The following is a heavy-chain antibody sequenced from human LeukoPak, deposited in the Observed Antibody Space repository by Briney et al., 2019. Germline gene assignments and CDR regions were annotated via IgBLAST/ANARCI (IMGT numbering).Heavy chain of an antibody. V-gene: IGHV3-23*01. CDR1: GFTFNNYA. D-gene: IGHD2/OR15-2a*01. Sequence: GGSLRLSCAASGFTFNNYALNWVRQAPGKGLEWVSIISDSGDSTYYADSVKGRFTISRDNSKNTLYLQMNSLRAEDTAVYYCASFGRSDDAFDIWGQGTVVTVSS. CDR3: ASFGRSDDAFDI. CDR2: ISDSGDST. J-gene: IGHJ3*02.